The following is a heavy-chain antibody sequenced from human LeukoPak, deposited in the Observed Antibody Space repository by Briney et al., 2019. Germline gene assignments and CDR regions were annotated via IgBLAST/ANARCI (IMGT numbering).Heavy chain of an antibody. J-gene: IGHJ5*02. CDR1: GFTFSTYA. Sequence: PGGSLRLSCTASGFTFSTYAMNWVRQAPGKGLEWVSGISGSGVSTYYADSVKGRFTISRDNAKNSLYLQMNSLRAEDTAVYYCASRFDPWGQGTLVTVSS. V-gene: IGHV3-23*01. CDR3: ASRFDP. CDR2: ISGSGVST.